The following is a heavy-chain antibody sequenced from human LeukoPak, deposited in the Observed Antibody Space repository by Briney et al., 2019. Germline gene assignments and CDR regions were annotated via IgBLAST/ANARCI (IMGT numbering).Heavy chain of an antibody. CDR1: GYTFTSYG. D-gene: IGHD2-15*01. Sequence: ASVKVSCKASGYTFTSYGISWVRQAPGQGLEWMGWISAYNGNTNYAQKLQGRVTMTTDTSTSTAYMELRSLRSDDTAVYYCARSVGLYCSGGSCYPDYWGQGTLVTVSS. V-gene: IGHV1-18*01. J-gene: IGHJ4*02. CDR2: ISAYNGNT. CDR3: ARSVGLYCSGGSCYPDY.